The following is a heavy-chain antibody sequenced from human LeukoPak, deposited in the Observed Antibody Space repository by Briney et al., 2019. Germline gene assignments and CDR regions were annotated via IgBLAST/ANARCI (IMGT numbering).Heavy chain of an antibody. J-gene: IGHJ4*02. CDR1: GYTFTSYG. Sequence: ASVKVSCKASGYTFTSYGISWVRQAPGQGLEWMGWISAYNGNTNYAQKLQGRVTMTRDTSTSTVYMQLSSLRSEDTAIYYCARDLLERGPDYWGQGTLVTVSS. V-gene: IGHV1-18*01. D-gene: IGHD1-1*01. CDR2: ISAYNGNT. CDR3: ARDLLERGPDY.